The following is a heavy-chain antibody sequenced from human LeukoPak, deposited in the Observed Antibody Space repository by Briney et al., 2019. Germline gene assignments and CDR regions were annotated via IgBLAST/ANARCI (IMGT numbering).Heavy chain of an antibody. CDR3: ARAGYSYGYVHNYYYYSGMDV. J-gene: IGHJ6*02. Sequence: SETLSLTCAVYGGSFSGYYWSWIRQPPGKGLEWIGYIYYSGSTNYNPSLKSRVTISVDTSKNQFSLKLSSVTAADTAVYYCARAGYSYGYVHNYYYYSGMDVWGQGTTVTVSS. V-gene: IGHV4-59*08. CDR2: IYYSGST. CDR1: GGSFSGYY. D-gene: IGHD5-18*01.